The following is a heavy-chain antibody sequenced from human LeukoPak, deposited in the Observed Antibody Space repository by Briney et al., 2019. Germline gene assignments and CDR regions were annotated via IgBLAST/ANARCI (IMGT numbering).Heavy chain of an antibody. V-gene: IGHV4-59*01. CDR3: ARGLIGRGYSYGFNWFDP. D-gene: IGHD5-18*01. J-gene: IGHJ5*02. CDR2: IYYSGGT. Sequence: PSETLSLTCTVSGGSISSYYWIWIRQPPGKGLEWIGYIYYSGGTNYNPSLKSRVTISVDTSKNQFSLKLSSVTAADTAVYYCARGLIGRGYSYGFNWFDPWGQGTLVTVSS. CDR1: GGSISSYY.